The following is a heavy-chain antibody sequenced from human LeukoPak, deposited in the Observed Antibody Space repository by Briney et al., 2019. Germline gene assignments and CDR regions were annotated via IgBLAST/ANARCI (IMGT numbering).Heavy chain of an antibody. CDR2: INHSGST. D-gene: IGHD2-2*01. Sequence: SWVRQPPGKGLEWIGEINHSGSTNYNPSLKSRVTISVDTSKNQFSLKLSSVTAADTAVYYCATHCSSTSCYRDAFDIWGQGTMVTVSS. CDR3: ATHCSSTSCYRDAFDI. V-gene: IGHV4-34*01. J-gene: IGHJ3*02.